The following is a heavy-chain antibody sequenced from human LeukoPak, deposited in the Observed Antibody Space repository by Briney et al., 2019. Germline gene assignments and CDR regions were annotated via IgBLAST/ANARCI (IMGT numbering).Heavy chain of an antibody. CDR1: GGSISSYY. V-gene: IGHV4-59*01. J-gene: IGHJ4*02. D-gene: IGHD3-22*01. CDR2: IYYSGST. Sequence: SETLSLTCTVSGGSISSYYWSWIRQPPGKGLEWIGYIYYSGSTNYNPSLKSRVTISVDTSKNQFSLKLSSVTAADTAVYYCARAPYYYDSSGYWETAFDYWGQGTLVTVSS. CDR3: ARAPYYYDSSGYWETAFDY.